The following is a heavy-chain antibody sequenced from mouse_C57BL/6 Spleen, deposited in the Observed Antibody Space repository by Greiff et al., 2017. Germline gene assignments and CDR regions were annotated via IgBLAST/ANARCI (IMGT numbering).Heavy chain of an antibody. CDR1: GFNIKDDY. V-gene: IGHV14-4*01. Sequence: EVQLQQSGAELVRPGASVTLSCTASGFNIKDDYMHWVKQRPEQGLEWIGWIDPENGDTEYASKFQGKATITADTSSNTAYLQLSSLTSEDTAVYYCTTRDFDYWGQGTTLTVSS. CDR3: TTRDFDY. CDR2: IDPENGDT. J-gene: IGHJ2*01.